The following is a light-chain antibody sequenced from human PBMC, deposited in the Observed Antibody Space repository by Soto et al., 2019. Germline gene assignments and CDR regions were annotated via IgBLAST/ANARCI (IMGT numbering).Light chain of an antibody. J-gene: IGKJ1*01. V-gene: IGKV3-20*01. CDR2: GAS. CDR3: QHYHSSPWT. CDR1: QSISSSY. Sequence: ETVLTQSPGTLSLSPGDRATLSCRASQSISSSYLAWYQQKPGQAPRLLIYGASSRATGILDRFSGSGSGTDFTLTISRLEPEDFAVYYCQHYHSSPWTFGQGTKVEMK.